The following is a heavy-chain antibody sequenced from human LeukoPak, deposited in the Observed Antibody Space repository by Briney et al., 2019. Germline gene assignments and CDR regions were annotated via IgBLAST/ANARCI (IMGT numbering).Heavy chain of an antibody. V-gene: IGHV3-9*01. CDR1: GFTFDDYA. D-gene: IGHD3-22*01. Sequence: GGSLRLSCVASGFTFDDYAMHWVRQAPGKGLEWVSGINWNSGSRGYADSVKGRFTISRDNAKNSLYLQMNSLRTEDTALYYCATAPYDSIGIFDYWGQGTLVTVSS. J-gene: IGHJ4*02. CDR3: ATAPYDSIGIFDY. CDR2: INWNSGSR.